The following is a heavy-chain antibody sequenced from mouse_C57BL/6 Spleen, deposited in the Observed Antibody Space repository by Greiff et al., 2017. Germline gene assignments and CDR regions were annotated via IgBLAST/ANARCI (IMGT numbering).Heavy chain of an antibody. CDR2: INPSTGGT. CDR3: ARSGGSSPIAH. D-gene: IGHD1-1*01. CDR1: GYSFTGYY. Sequence: EVQLQQSGPELVKPGASVTISCKASGYSFTGYYMNWVKQSTEKSLEWIGEINPSTGGTTYNQKFKAKATLTVDKSSSTAYMQLKSLTSEDSAVYYCARSGGSSPIAHWGEGTLVTVSA. V-gene: IGHV1-42*01. J-gene: IGHJ3*01.